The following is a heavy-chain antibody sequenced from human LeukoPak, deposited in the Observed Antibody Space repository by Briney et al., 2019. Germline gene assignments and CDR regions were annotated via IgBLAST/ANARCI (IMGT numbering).Heavy chain of an antibody. CDR2: ISYDGSNK. Sequence: GRSLRLSCAASGFTFSSYAMHWVRQAPGKGLEWVAVISYDGSNKYYADSVKGRFTISRDNSKNTLYLQMNSLRAEDTAVYYCARDPRRNFPYFDYWGQGTLVTVSS. V-gene: IGHV3-30-3*01. CDR3: ARDPRRNFPYFDY. D-gene: IGHD4-11*01. CDR1: GFTFSSYA. J-gene: IGHJ4*02.